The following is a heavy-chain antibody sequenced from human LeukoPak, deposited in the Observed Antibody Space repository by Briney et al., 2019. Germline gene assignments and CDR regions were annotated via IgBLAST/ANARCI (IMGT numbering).Heavy chain of an antibody. D-gene: IGHD1-26*01. CDR2: INPSGSGA. J-gene: IGHJ4*02. CDR3: ARPTATNSFDN. CDR1: GYTFSDYY. Sequence: ASVKVSCKASGYTFSDYYMHWVRQAPGQGLEWMGIINPSGSGAYYAQKFQGRVTMTRDMSTTTMYMELSSLRSEDTAVYYCARPTATNSFDNWGQGTLVTVSS. V-gene: IGHV1-46*01.